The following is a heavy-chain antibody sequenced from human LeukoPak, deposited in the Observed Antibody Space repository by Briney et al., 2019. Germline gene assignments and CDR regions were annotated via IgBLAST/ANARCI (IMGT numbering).Heavy chain of an antibody. Sequence: TSQTLSLTCAVSGGSISSGGYSWSWIRQPPGKGLEWIGYIYHSGSTYYNPSLKSRVTISVDRSKSQFSLKLSSVTAADTAVYYCASYSSGYYYGTETAEYFQHWGQGTLVTVSS. V-gene: IGHV4-30-2*01. CDR1: GGSISSGGYS. CDR3: ASYSSGYYYGTETAEYFQH. J-gene: IGHJ1*01. D-gene: IGHD3-22*01. CDR2: IYHSGST.